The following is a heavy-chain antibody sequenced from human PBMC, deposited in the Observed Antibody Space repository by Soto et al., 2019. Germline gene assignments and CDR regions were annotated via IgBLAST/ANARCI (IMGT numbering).Heavy chain of an antibody. CDR2: ISYDGSTK. CDR3: SKDAKKYHYYNHGMDV. D-gene: IGHD2-2*01. CDR1: GFIFSIYG. V-gene: IGHV3-30*18. J-gene: IGHJ6*02. Sequence: EHLVESGGGLVQPGGSLRVSCTASGFIFSIYGMHWVRQAPGKGLEWVALISYDGSTKFYADSVKGRFTISRDNSKSTLNLEMNSLSAEDTAVYFRSKDAKKYHYYNHGMDVWGQGTTVTVSS.